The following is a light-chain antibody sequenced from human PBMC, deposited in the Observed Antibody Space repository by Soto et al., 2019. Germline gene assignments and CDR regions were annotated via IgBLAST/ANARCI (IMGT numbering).Light chain of an antibody. Sequence: DIQRTQSPSSLSASVGDRVTVSCRASQSINSYLNWYQQKPGKAPTLLIYSASSLEEGVPSRFSGSGSGTEFTLTISSLQLEDFATYSCQQTYTTPYTFGQGTKLEIK. CDR2: SAS. J-gene: IGKJ2*01. V-gene: IGKV1-39*01. CDR1: QSINSY. CDR3: QQTYTTPYT.